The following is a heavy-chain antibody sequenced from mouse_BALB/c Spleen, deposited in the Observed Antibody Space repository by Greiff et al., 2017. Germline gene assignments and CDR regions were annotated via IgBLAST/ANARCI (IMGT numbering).Heavy chain of an antibody. V-gene: IGHV1S56*01. CDR1: GYTFTSYY. CDR2: IYPGNVNT. D-gene: IGHD2-1*01. J-gene: IGHJ1*01. CDR3: AGGNYWYFDV. Sequence: VQLQQSGPELVKPGASVRISCKASGYTFTSYYIHWVKQRPGQGLEWIGWIYPGNVNTKYNEKFKGKATLTADKSSSTAYMQLSSLTSEDSAVYFCAGGNYWYFDVWGAGTTVTVSS.